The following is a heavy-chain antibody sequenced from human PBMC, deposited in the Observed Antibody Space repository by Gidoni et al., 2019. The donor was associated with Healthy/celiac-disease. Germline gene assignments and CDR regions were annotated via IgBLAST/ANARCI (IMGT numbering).Heavy chain of an antibody. J-gene: IGHJ4*02. V-gene: IGHV3-21*01. D-gene: IGHD5-18*01. CDR1: GFTFSSYS. Sequence: EVQLVESGGGLVKPGGSLRLSCAASGFTFSSYSMNWVRQAPGKGLEWVSSISSSSSYIYYADSVKGRFTISRDNAKNSLYLQMNSLRAEDTAVYYCASEVPDTAIDYWGQGTLVTVSS. CDR2: ISSSSSYI. CDR3: ASEVPDTAIDY.